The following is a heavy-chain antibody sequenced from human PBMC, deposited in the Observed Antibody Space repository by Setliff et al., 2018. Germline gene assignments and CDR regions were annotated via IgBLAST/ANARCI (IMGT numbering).Heavy chain of an antibody. CDR2: IKQDGSEK. CDR1: GFSFSIFW. CDR3: ARDRGGGLYDY. V-gene: IGHV3-7*01. D-gene: IGHD3-16*01. Sequence: PGESLKISCAGSGFSFSIFWMSWVRQAPGKGLEWVATIKQDGSEKFYVDSVKGRFTISRDNAKNSLYLQMDSLRVEDTAMYFCARDRGGGLYDYWGRGTQVTVSS. J-gene: IGHJ4*02.